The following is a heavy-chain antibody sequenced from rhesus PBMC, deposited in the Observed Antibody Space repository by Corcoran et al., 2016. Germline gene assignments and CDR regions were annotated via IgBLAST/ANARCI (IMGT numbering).Heavy chain of an antibody. V-gene: IGHV3-178*01. J-gene: IGHJ4*01. CDR2: ISNGGGST. D-gene: IGHD3-28*01. Sequence: VRQAPGKGLEWVSRISNGGGSTWYADSVKGRFTISRENAKNTLYFQMNSLRTEDTAVYYCAREDYYDSGFDYWGQGVLVTVSS. CDR3: AREDYYDSGFDY.